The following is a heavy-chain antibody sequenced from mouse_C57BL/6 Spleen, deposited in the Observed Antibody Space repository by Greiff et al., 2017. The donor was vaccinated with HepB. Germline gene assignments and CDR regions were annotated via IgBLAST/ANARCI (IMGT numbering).Heavy chain of an antibody. Sequence: QVQLQQSGPELVKPGASVKLSCKASGYTFTSYDINWVKQRPGQGLEWIGWIYPRDGSTKYNEKFKGKATVTVDTSSSTAYMELHSLTSEDSAVYVCARNYGEIYYAMDYWGQGTSVTVSS. V-gene: IGHV1-85*01. CDR3: ARNYGEIYYAMDY. J-gene: IGHJ4*01. D-gene: IGHD1-1*01. CDR1: GYTFTSYD. CDR2: IYPRDGST.